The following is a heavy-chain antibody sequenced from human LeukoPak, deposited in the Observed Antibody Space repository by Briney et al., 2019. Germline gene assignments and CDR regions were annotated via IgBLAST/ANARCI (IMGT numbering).Heavy chain of an antibody. J-gene: IGHJ5*02. CDR1: GDSVSSFY. CDR2: IYYSGSA. Sequence: SSETLSLTCTVSGDSVSSFYWSWIRQPPGKGLEWIGCIYYSGSANYNPSLKSRVTISVDTSKNQFSLKLSSVTAADTAVYYCASTGGDVLRYFDWLYWFDPWGQGTLVTVSS. D-gene: IGHD3-9*01. V-gene: IGHV4-59*02. CDR3: ASTGGDVLRYFDWLYWFDP.